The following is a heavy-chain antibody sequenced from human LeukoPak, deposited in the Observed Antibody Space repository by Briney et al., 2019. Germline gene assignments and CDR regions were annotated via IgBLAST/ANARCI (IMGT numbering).Heavy chain of an antibody. V-gene: IGHV4-59*08. CDR2: IYYSRST. CDR1: GGSISSYY. CDR3: ATQERIYDVLTAYYNPKYFFDH. J-gene: IGHJ4*02. D-gene: IGHD3-9*01. Sequence: KPSETLSLTCTVSGGSISSYYWSWIRQSPGKGLEWIGYIYYSRSTNYNPSLKSRVTISVDTSKNQFSLQLSSVTAADTAVYYCATQERIYDVLTAYYNPKYFFDHWSQGTLVTVSS.